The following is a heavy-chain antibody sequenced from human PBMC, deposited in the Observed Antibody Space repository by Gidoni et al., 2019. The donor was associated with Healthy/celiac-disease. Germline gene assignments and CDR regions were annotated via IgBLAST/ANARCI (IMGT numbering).Heavy chain of an antibody. J-gene: IGHJ4*02. D-gene: IGHD5-18*01. V-gene: IGHV1-46*01. CDR2: INPSGGST. CDR3: ARVVGANPTAMVTLFLDY. Sequence: QVQLVQSGAEVKKPGASVKVSCKASGYTFTSYYMHWVRQAPGQGLEWMGIINPSGGSTSYAQKFQGRVTMTRDTSTSTVYMELSSLRSEDTAVYYCARVVGANPTAMVTLFLDYWGQGTLVTVSS. CDR1: GYTFTSYY.